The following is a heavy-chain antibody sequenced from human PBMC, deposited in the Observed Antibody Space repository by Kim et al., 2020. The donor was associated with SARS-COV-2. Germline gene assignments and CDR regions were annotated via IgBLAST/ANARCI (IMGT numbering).Heavy chain of an antibody. CDR2: INAGNGNT. D-gene: IGHD1-26*01. CDR1: GYTFTSYA. CDR3: ARTVELRRTMYYFDY. J-gene: IGHJ4*02. Sequence: ASVKVSCKASGYTFTSYAMHWVRQAPGQRLEWMGWINAGNGNTKYSQKFQGRVTITRDTSASIAYMELSSLRSEDTAVYYCARTVELRRTMYYFDYWGQGTLVTVSS. V-gene: IGHV1-3*01.